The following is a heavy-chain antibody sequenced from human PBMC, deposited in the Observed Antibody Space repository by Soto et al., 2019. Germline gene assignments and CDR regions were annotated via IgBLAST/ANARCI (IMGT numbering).Heavy chain of an antibody. V-gene: IGHV4-59*08. CDR1: GGSISSYY. D-gene: IGHD4-17*01. J-gene: IGHJ4*02. CDR3: ARFPDYSDYGGP. Sequence: QVQLQESGPGLVKPSETLSLTCTVSGGSISSYYWSWIRQPPGKGLALIGYIYDSGSTNYNPSLKSRVTISADTSKHQFSLKLSSVTAADTAVYYCARFPDYSDYGGPWGQGTLVTVSS. CDR2: IYDSGST.